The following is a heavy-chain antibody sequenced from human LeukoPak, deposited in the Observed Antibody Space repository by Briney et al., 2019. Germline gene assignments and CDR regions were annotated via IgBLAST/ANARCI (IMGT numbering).Heavy chain of an antibody. CDR1: GFXFSNYS. D-gene: IGHD2-2*01. CDR3: AKDRSSITSCSNY. V-gene: IGHV3-23*01. CDR2: ISGSGGST. Sequence: PGGSLRLSCAASGFXFSNYSISWVRQAPGKGLEWVSAISGSGGSTYYADSVKGRFTISRDNSKNTLYLQMNSLRAEDTALYYCAKDRSSITSCSNYWGQGTLVTVSS. J-gene: IGHJ4*02.